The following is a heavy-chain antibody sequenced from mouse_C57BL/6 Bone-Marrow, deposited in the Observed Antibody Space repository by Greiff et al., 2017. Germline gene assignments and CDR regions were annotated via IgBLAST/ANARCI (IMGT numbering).Heavy chain of an antibody. V-gene: IGHV10-1*01. CDR1: GFSFNTYA. D-gene: IGHD1-1*01. CDR2: IRSKSNNYAT. CDR3: GRRDGSRGRFAY. Sequence: GGGLVQPKGSLKLSCAASGFSFNTYAMNWVRQAPGKGLEWVARIRSKSNNYATYYADSVKDRFTISRDDSESMLYLQMNNLKTEDTAMYDCGRRDGSRGRFAYWGQGTLVTVSA. J-gene: IGHJ3*01.